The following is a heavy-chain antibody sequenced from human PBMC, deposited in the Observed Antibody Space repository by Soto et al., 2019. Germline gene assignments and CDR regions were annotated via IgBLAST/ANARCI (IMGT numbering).Heavy chain of an antibody. Sequence: ASVKVSCKASGYTFTSYGIHWVRQAPGQRLEWMGWINAANGDTKYSPKFQGRVTITRDTSASTAYMELSSLRSEDTAVYYCVRRHVSATGIDWFDPWGQGTLVTDSS. CDR2: INAANGDT. CDR3: VRRHVSATGIDWFDP. CDR1: GYTFTSYG. D-gene: IGHD6-13*01. J-gene: IGHJ5*02. V-gene: IGHV1-3*01.